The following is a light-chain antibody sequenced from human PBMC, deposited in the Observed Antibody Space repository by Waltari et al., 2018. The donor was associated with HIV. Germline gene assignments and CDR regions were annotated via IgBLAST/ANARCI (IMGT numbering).Light chain of an antibody. V-gene: IGLV2-11*01. CDR3: CSYAGISTFVV. J-gene: IGLJ2*01. Sequence: QSALTQSPSASGSPGQAVTISCSGTSSDVGSYDYVSWYQQYPGKAPKLIIYDIYKRPSGVPDRFSGSKSGNTASLTISGLQSEDEADYYCCSYAGISTFVVFGGGTKLTVL. CDR1: SSDVGSYDY. CDR2: DIY.